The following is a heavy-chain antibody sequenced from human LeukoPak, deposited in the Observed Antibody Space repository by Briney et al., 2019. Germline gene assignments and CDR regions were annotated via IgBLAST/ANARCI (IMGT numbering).Heavy chain of an antibody. V-gene: IGHV3-30*18. D-gene: IGHD5-12*01. CDR3: ANTRYEYDSSGYPDH. CDR1: GFTFSNYG. CDR2: ISYDGSNK. Sequence: GGSLRLSCAASGFTFSNYGMHWVRQAPGKGLEWVAVISYDGSNKYYADSVKGRFSISRDNSQNTLYVEMNSLRAEDTAVYYCANTRYEYDSSGYPDHWGQGTLVTVSS. J-gene: IGHJ4*02.